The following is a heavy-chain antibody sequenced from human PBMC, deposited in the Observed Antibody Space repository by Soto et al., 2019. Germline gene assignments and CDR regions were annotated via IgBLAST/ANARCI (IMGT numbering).Heavy chain of an antibody. J-gene: IGHJ4*02. CDR2: INHSGST. CDR1: GGSISSYY. V-gene: IGHV4-34*01. CDR3: ARVWRGAVVTAIHRYFDY. D-gene: IGHD2-21*02. Sequence: PSETLSLTCTVSGGSISSYYWSWIRQPPGKGLEWIGEINHSGSTNYNPSLKSRVTISVDTSKNQFSLKLSSVTAADTAVYYCARVWRGAVVTAIHRYFDYWGQGTLVTVSS.